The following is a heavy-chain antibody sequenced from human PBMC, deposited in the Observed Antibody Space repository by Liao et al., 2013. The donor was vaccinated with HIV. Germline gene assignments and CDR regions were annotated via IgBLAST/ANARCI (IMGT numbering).Heavy chain of an antibody. CDR2: INHSGST. J-gene: IGHJ4*02. CDR1: GGSFSGYY. D-gene: IGHD6-6*01. CDR3: ARDGVYSSSLDYFDY. Sequence: QVQLQQWGAGLLKPSETLSLTCAVYGGSFSGYYWSWIRQPPGKGLEWIGEINHSGSTNYNPSLKSRVTISVDTSKNQFSLKLSSVTAADTAVYYCARDGVYSSSLDYFDYWGQGTLVTVSS. V-gene: IGHV4-34*01.